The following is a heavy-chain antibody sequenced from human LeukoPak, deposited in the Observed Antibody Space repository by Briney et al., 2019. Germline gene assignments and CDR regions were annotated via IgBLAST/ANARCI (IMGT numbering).Heavy chain of an antibody. CDR2: SNAGNGNT. V-gene: IGHV1-3*02. CDR1: GYTFTSYA. J-gene: IGHJ4*02. D-gene: IGHD3-3*01. Sequence: ASVKVSCKASGYTFTSYAMHWVRQAPGQRLEWMGWSNAGNGNTKYSQEIQGRVTITRDTSASTAYMELSSLRSEDMAVYYCAREGDFWSGHRYYFDYWGQGTLVTVSS. CDR3: AREGDFWSGHRYYFDY.